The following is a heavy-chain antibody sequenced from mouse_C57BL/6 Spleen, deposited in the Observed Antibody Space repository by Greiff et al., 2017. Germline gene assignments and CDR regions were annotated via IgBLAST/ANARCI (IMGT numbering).Heavy chain of an antibody. Sequence: VQLKESGAELVRPGTSVKMSCKASGYTFTNYWIGWAKQRPGHGLEWIGDIYPGGGYTNYNEKFKGKATLTADKSSSTAYMQFSSLTSEDSAIYYCARNSNYENAMDYWGQGTSVTVSS. J-gene: IGHJ4*01. CDR2: IYPGGGYT. CDR1: GYTFTNYW. CDR3: ARNSNYENAMDY. V-gene: IGHV1-63*01. D-gene: IGHD2-5*01.